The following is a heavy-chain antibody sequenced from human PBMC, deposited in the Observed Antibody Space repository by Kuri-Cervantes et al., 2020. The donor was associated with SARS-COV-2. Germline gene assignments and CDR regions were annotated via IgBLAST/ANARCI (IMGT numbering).Heavy chain of an antibody. CDR3: AGGFAMVRSMDV. Sequence: GESLKISCAASGFTFSSYAMSWARQAPGKGLEWVSAISGSGGSTYYADSVKGRFTISRDNSKNTLYLQMNSLRAEDTAVYYCAGGFAMVRSMDVWGQGTTVTVSS. CDR1: GFTFSSYA. J-gene: IGHJ6*02. CDR2: ISGSGGST. D-gene: IGHD3-10*01. V-gene: IGHV3-23*01.